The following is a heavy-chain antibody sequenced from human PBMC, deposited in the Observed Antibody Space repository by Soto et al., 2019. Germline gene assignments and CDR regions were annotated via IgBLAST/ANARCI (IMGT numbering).Heavy chain of an antibody. J-gene: IGHJ6*03. V-gene: IGHV4-59*01. CDR1: GGSISSYY. Sequence: SETLSLTCTVSGGSISSYYWSWIRQPPGKGLEWIGYIYYSGSTNYNPSLKSRVTISVDTSKNQFSLKLSSVTAADTAVYYCARDGYSSGWGGNRLPAPLGYMDVWGKGTTVTVSS. D-gene: IGHD6-19*01. CDR2: IYYSGST. CDR3: ARDGYSSGWGGNRLPAPLGYMDV.